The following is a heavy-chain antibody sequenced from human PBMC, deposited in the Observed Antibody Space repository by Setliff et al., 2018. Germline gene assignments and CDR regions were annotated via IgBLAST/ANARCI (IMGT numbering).Heavy chain of an antibody. CDR3: ATDLAIRGVQFDY. D-gene: IGHD3-10*01. CDR2: INPSGGST. Sequence: ASVKVSCKASGYTFTSYYMHWVRQAPGQGLEWMGIINPSGGSTSYAQKFQGRVTMTRDTSTSTAYMELSSLRSEDTAVYYCATDLAIRGVQFDYWGRGTLVTVSS. J-gene: IGHJ4*02. V-gene: IGHV1-46*01. CDR1: GYTFTSYY.